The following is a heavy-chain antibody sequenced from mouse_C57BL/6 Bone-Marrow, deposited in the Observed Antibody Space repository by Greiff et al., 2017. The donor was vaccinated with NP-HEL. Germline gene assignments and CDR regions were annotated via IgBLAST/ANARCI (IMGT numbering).Heavy chain of an antibody. D-gene: IGHD2-13*01. CDR1: GYTFTDYY. Sequence: EVQLQQSGPELVKPGASVKISCKASGYTFTDYYMNWVKQSHGKSLEWIGDINPNNGGTSYNQKFKGKATLTVDKSSSTAYMELRSLTSEDSAVYYCAREDFYYRGYWGQGTTLTVSS. J-gene: IGHJ2*01. CDR2: INPNNGGT. V-gene: IGHV1-26*01. CDR3: AREDFYYRGY.